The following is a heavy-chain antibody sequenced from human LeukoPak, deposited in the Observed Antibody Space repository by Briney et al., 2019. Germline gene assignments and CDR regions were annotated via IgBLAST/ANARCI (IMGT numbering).Heavy chain of an antibody. Sequence: GESLRLSCAASGFTFSGYWMSWVRQAPGKGLEWVANINLDGSVIHYVDSAKGRFTISRDNAKNSLYLQMNYLRAEDTAFYYCATSDDSSGSDWGQGTLVTVSS. CDR2: INLDGSVI. J-gene: IGHJ4*02. V-gene: IGHV3-7*01. D-gene: IGHD3-22*01. CDR3: ATSDDSSGSD. CDR1: GFTFSGYW.